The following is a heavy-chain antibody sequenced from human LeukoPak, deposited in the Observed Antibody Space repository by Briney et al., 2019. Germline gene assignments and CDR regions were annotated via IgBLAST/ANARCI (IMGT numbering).Heavy chain of an antibody. CDR1: GYSFTSYW. CDR2: IYPGDSDT. V-gene: IGHV5-51*01. D-gene: IGHD3-3*01. CDR3: ARWDTYYDFWSGYCVY. Sequence: GESLKISCKGSGYSFTSYWIGWVRQMPGKGLKWMGIIYPGDSDTRYSSSFQGQVTISADKSISTAYLQWSSLKASDTAMYYCARWDTYYDFWSGYCVYWGQGTLVTVSS. J-gene: IGHJ4*02.